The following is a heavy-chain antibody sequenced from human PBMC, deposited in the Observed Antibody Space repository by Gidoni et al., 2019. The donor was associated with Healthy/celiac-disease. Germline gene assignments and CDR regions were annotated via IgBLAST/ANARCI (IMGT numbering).Heavy chain of an antibody. D-gene: IGHD1-26*01. Sequence: QVQLVQSGAEVKKPGASVKVSCKASGYTFTSYAMHWVRQAPGQRLEWMGWINAGNGNTKYSQKFQGRVTITRDTSASTAYMELSSLRSEDTAVYYCARVLRYYYYYYMDVWGKGTTVTVSS. V-gene: IGHV1-3*01. CDR2: INAGNGNT. CDR1: GYTFTSYA. CDR3: ARVLRYYYYYYMDV. J-gene: IGHJ6*03.